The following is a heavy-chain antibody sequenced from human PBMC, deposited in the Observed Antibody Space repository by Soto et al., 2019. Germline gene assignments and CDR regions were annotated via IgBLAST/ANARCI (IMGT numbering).Heavy chain of an antibody. Sequence: GGSLRLSCAASGFTFSSYWMSWVRQAPGKGLEWVANIKQDGSEKYYVDSVKGRFTISRDNAKNSLYLQMNSLRAEDTAVYYWAVGTRLRYFDWLPQAFFDFWGQGTLVTVSS. CDR2: IKQDGSEK. CDR3: AVGTRLRYFDWLPQAFFDF. CDR1: GFTFSSYW. V-gene: IGHV3-7*01. J-gene: IGHJ4*02. D-gene: IGHD3-9*01.